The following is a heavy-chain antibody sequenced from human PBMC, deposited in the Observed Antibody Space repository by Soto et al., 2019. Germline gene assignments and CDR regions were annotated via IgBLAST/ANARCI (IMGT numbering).Heavy chain of an antibody. CDR2: INPSGGST. J-gene: IGHJ6*02. V-gene: IGHV1-46*01. D-gene: IGHD3-9*01. Sequence: ASVKVSCKASGYTFTSYYMHWVRQAPGQGLEWMGIINPSGGSTSYAQKFQGRVTMTRDTSTSTVYMELSSLRSEDTAVYYCARDDFDWSLEVRYYGMDVWGQGTTVTVSS. CDR1: GYTFTSYY. CDR3: ARDDFDWSLEVRYYGMDV.